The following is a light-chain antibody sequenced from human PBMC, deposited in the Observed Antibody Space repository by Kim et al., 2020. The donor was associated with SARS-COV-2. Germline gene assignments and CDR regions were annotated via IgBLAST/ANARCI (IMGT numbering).Light chain of an antibody. CDR1: SSNIGNSY. CDR2: DNN. V-gene: IGLV1-51*01. Sequence: GQQVTTSCSRSSSNIGNSYVSCYQQLPGTAPKLLIYDNNKRPSGIPDRFSGSKSGTSATLGITGLQTGDEADYYCGTWDSSLSAVVFGGGTQLTVL. CDR3: GTWDSSLSAVV. J-gene: IGLJ2*01.